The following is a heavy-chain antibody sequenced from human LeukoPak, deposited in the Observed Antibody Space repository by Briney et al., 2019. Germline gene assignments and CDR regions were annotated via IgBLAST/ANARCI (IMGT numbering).Heavy chain of an antibody. Sequence: SETLSLTCTVSGGSISNYYWSWIRQSPGKGLEWIGYIYYSGTTNSNPSLKSRVTISVDTSKNQFSLQLRSVTAAVTAVYYCAREDPQTTVPEGMDVWGQGTTVIVSS. J-gene: IGHJ6*02. V-gene: IGHV4-59*01. CDR2: IYYSGTT. CDR3: AREDPQTTVPEGMDV. D-gene: IGHD4-17*01. CDR1: GGSISNYY.